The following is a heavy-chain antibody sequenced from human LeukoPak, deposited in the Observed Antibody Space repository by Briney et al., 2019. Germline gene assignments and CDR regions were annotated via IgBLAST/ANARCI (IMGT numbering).Heavy chain of an antibody. CDR1: GFTFSSYS. V-gene: IGHV3-48*04. CDR3: TTVKAVHYYYDSSGYYQDAFDI. Sequence: PGGSLRLSCAASGFTFSSYSMLWVRQAPGKGLEWVSYNSSSGSTIYYADSVKGRFTISRDNAKNSLYLQMNSLKTEDTAVYYCTTVKAVHYYYDSSGYYQDAFDIWGQGTMVTVSS. J-gene: IGHJ3*02. CDR2: NSSSGSTI. D-gene: IGHD3-22*01.